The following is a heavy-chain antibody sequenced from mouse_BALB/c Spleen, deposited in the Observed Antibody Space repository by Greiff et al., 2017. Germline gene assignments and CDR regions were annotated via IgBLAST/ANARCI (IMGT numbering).Heavy chain of an antibody. J-gene: IGHJ4*01. D-gene: IGHD1-1*01. CDR1: GYSITSDYA. V-gene: IGHV3-2*02. CDR2: ISYSGST. Sequence: DVQLQESGPGLVKPSQSLSLTCTVTGYSITSDYAWNWIRQFPGNKLEWMGYISYSGSTSYNPSLKSRISITRDTSKNQFFLQLNSVTTEDTATYYCARGSEDAMDYWGQGTSVTVSS. CDR3: ARGSEDAMDY.